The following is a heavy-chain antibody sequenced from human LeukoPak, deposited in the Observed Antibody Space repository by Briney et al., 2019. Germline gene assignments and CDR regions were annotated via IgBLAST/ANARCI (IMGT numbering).Heavy chain of an antibody. CDR2: IKSKGFGGTP. CDR1: GFTFGDYT. J-gene: IGHJ5*02. V-gene: IGHV3-49*03. CDR3: TRGAAAGITGWFDP. Sequence: GGSLRLSCTASGFTFGDYTMSWFRQAPGKGLEWVGFIKSKGFGGTPEYAASVKGRFAISRDDSKSIAYLQMNSLKSEDTAVYYCTRGAAAGITGWFDPWGQGTLVTVSS. D-gene: IGHD6-13*01.